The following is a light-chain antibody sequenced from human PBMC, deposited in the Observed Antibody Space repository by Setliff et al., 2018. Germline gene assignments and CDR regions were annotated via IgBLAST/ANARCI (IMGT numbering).Light chain of an antibody. V-gene: IGLV2-8*01. CDR1: RSDVGGYNH. CDR2: EVS. CDR3: SSYAGTKNPYV. Sequence: QSVLTQPPSASGSPGQSVTISCTGTRSDVGGYNHVSWYQQHPDKAPKVIIYEVSVRPSGVPDRFSGSKSGNTASLTVSGLRAEDEADYYCSSYAGTKNPYVFGSGTKVTVL. J-gene: IGLJ1*01.